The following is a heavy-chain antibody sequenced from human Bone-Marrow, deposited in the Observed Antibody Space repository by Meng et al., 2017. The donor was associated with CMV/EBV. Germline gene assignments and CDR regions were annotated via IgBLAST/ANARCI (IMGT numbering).Heavy chain of an antibody. D-gene: IGHD2/OR15-2a*01. V-gene: IGHV3-21*01. CDR1: GFTFSSYS. CDR2: ISSSSSYI. J-gene: IGHJ4*02. CDR3: ARDQFYSMDY. Sequence: GESLKISCAASGFTFSSYSMNWVRQAPGKGLEWVSSISSSSSYIYYADSVKGRFTISRDNAKNSLYLQMNSLRAEDTAVYYCARDQFYSMDYWGQGTLVNVSS.